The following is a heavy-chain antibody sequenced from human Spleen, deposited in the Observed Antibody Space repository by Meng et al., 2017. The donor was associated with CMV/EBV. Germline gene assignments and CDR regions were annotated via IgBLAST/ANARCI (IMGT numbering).Heavy chain of an antibody. D-gene: IGHD5-18*01. CDR2: LTGSSGYI. J-gene: IGHJ6*02. V-gene: IGHV3-21*01. CDR3: ARDLAAVTAMVRYYYYGMDV. Sequence: ESLKISCEASGFTFNNYEMNWVRQAPGKGLEWVSSLTGSSGYISYADSVNGRFTISRDNAKNSLYLQMNSLRAEDTALYFCARDLAAVTAMVRYYYYGMDVWGQGTTVTVSS. CDR1: GFTFNNYE.